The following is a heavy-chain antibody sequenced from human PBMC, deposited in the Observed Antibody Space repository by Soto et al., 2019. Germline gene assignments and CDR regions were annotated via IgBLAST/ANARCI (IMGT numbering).Heavy chain of an antibody. CDR2: ISDDGSTA. CDR3: ARGPRVSSTGTGAH. J-gene: IGHJ4*02. V-gene: IGHV3-74*01. CDR1: GFTFSTYS. Sequence: GGSLRLSCAASGFTFSTYSMDWVRQVPGKGLTWVSRISDDGSTATYADSVKGRFVISRDNAKNSLYLEMNTLRVDDSGLYYCARGPRVSSTGTGAHWGRGTLVTVSS. D-gene: IGHD1-1*01.